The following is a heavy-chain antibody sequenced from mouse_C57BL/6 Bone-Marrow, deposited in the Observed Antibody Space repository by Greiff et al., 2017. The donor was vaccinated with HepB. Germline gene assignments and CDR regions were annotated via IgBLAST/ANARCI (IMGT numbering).Heavy chain of an antibody. V-gene: IGHV5-12*01. Sequence: EVKLMESGGGLVQPGGSLKLSCAASGFTFSDYYMYWVRQTPEKRLEWVAYISNGGGSTYYPDTVKGRFTISRDNAKNTLYLQMSRLKSEDTAMYYCARYYYGSSPYYAMDYWGQGTSVTVSS. CDR2: ISNGGGST. CDR1: GFTFSDYY. J-gene: IGHJ4*01. CDR3: ARYYYGSSPYYAMDY. D-gene: IGHD1-1*01.